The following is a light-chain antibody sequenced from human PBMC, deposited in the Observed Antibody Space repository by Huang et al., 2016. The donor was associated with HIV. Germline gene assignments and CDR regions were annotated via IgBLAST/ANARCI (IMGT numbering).Light chain of an antibody. CDR3: QQYNNWPSGT. V-gene: IGKV3-15*01. J-gene: IGKJ1*01. CDR1: QSVRIN. CDR2: GAS. Sequence: EIVMTQSPATLSVSPGERATLSCRASQSVRINLAWYQQKPGQAPRLLIQGASTRATGIPARFSGSGSGTEFTLTISSLQSEDFAVYYCQQYNNWPSGTFGQGTKVEIK.